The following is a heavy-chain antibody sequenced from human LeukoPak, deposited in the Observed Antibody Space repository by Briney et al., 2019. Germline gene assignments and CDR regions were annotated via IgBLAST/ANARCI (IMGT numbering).Heavy chain of an antibody. J-gene: IGHJ3*02. Sequence: ASVKVSCKASGYTFTSYYMHGVRQAPGQGLEWMGIINPSGGSTSYAQKFQGRVTMTRDTSTSTVYMELSSLRSEDTAVYYCARVLPGLGAFDIWGQGTMVTVSS. V-gene: IGHV1-46*01. CDR3: ARVLPGLGAFDI. CDR1: GYTFTSYY. D-gene: IGHD3-10*01. CDR2: INPSGGST.